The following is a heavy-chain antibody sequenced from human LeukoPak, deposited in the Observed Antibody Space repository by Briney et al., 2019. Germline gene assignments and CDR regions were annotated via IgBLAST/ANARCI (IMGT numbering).Heavy chain of an antibody. Sequence: GVSLRLSCAASGFTVSSNYMSWVRQAPGKGLEWVSVIYSGGSTYYADSVKGRFTISRDNSKNTLYLQMNSLRADDTAVYYCARDGTFDYGDYSEYFQHWGQGTLVTVSS. CDR2: IYSGGST. D-gene: IGHD4-17*01. CDR1: GFTVSSNY. J-gene: IGHJ1*01. CDR3: ARDGTFDYGDYSEYFQH. V-gene: IGHV3-66*01.